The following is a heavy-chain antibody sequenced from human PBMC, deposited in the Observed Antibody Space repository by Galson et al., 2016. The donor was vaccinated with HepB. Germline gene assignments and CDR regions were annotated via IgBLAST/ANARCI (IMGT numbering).Heavy chain of an antibody. CDR2: INPNSGGI. CDR3: ARDRYCDSIGCYYFDY. Sequence: SVKVSCKASGYTFTGYYIHWVRQAPGQGLEWMGWINPNSGGINSAQKFQGWLSMTRDTSITTVYMELSRLRSDDTAVYYCARDRYCDSIGCYYFDYWGQGTLVTVSS. V-gene: IGHV1-2*04. D-gene: IGHD2-2*01. J-gene: IGHJ4*02. CDR1: GYTFTGYY.